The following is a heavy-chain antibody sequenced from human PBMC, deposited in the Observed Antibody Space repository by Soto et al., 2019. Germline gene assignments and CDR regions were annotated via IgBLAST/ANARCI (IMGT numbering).Heavy chain of an antibody. V-gene: IGHV4-39*01. CDR1: GDSIFGSSYF. D-gene: IGHD3-3*01. CDR3: GRQVFATFGENYFHX. J-gene: IGHJ4*02. Sequence: SETLSLTFTVSGDSIFGSSYFWAWFRQPPGKGLELIGSINYSGNIYYNQSLTGRMTISVDTSKNHFSLVLSSVTASDTAVYFCGRQVFATFGENYFHXWGQGTLFTVSX. CDR2: INYSGNI.